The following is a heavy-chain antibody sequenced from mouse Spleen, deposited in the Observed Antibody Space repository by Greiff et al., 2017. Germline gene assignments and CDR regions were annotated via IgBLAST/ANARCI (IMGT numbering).Heavy chain of an antibody. V-gene: IGHV1-54*01. J-gene: IGHJ4*01. CDR3: ARGITTTGYYAMDY. CDR1: GYAFTNYL. D-gene: IGHD2-4*01. Sequence: QVQLQQSGAELVRPGTSVKVSCKASGYAFTNYLIEWVKQRPGQGLEWIGVIIPGSGGTNYNEKFKGKATLTADKSSSTAYMQLSSLTSEDSAVYFCARGITTTGYYAMDYWGQGTSVTVSS. CDR2: IIPGSGGT.